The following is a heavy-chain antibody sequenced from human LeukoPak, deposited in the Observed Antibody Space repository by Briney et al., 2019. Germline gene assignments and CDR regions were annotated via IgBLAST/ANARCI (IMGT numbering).Heavy chain of an antibody. D-gene: IGHD3-10*01. CDR2: ISSSSSYI. CDR3: ARDRGSGSYGIFDY. J-gene: IGHJ4*02. Sequence: PGGSLRLSCAASGFTFSSYSINWVRQAPGKGLEWVSSISSSSSYIYYADSVKGRFTISRDNAKSSLYLQMNSLRAEDTAVYYCARDRGSGSYGIFDYWGQGTLVTVSS. V-gene: IGHV3-21*01. CDR1: GFTFSSYS.